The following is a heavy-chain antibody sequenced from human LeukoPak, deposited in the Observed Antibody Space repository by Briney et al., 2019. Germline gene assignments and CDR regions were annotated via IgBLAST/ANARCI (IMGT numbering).Heavy chain of an antibody. D-gene: IGHD2-21*02. CDR1: GLSFSNAW. V-gene: IGHV3-15*01. Sequence: GGPLRLSRAASGLSFSNAWMSWVRQAPGKWLEWVGRIKRKTDGWLTDYAAPVKGRFTISRDNSKNTLNLQMNSLKTEDTAVYYYTPMPYCGGDCYSFDYWGQATLVTVSS. CDR3: TPMPYCGGDCYSFDY. J-gene: IGHJ4*02. CDR2: IKRKTDGWLT.